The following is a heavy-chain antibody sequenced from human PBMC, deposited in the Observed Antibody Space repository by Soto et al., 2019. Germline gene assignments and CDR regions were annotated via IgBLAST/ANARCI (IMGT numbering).Heavy chain of an antibody. V-gene: IGHV3-23*01. CDR2: IGSAGAT. CDR3: AKDIVRDFWTGVYFAMDV. D-gene: IGHD3-3*01. J-gene: IGHJ6*02. CDR1: GFTFTSYA. Sequence: QPGGSLRLSCAASGFTFTSYAINWVRQAPGKGLEWVSGIGSAGATHYADSVKGRFTLSRDNSKNTLSLQMSSLRAEDTAVYYCAKDIVRDFWTGVYFAMDVWGQGTTVTVSS.